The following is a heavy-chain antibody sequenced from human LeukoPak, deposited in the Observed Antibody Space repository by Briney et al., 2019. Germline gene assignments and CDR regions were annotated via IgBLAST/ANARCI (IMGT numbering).Heavy chain of an antibody. CDR3: ARLAGIEQFDY. CDR1: GGSISSSSYY. J-gene: IGHJ4*02. D-gene: IGHD6-19*01. Sequence: SEALSLTCTVSGGSISSSSYYWGWIRQPPGKGLEWIGSIYYSGSTYYNPSLKSRVAISVDTSKNQFSLKLSSVTAADTAVYYCARLAGIEQFDYWGQGTLVTVSS. CDR2: IYYSGST. V-gene: IGHV4-39*01.